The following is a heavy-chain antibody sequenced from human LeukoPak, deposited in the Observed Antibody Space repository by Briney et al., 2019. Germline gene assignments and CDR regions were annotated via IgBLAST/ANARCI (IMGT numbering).Heavy chain of an antibody. CDR2: ISGGGGST. Sequence: GGSLRLSCAASGFTFSSNAMSWVRQAPGKGLEWVSTISGGGGSTFYADSVKGRFTISRDNSKNTLYLQMNSLRAEDTAVYYCAKSPSLLWFRASFYLNQFDYWGQGTLVTVSS. V-gene: IGHV3-23*01. CDR1: GFTFSSNA. CDR3: AKSPSLLWFRASFYLNQFDY. J-gene: IGHJ4*02. D-gene: IGHD3-10*01.